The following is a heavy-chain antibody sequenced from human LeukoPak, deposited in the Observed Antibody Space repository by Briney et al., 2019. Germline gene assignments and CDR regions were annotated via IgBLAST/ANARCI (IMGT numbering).Heavy chain of an antibody. Sequence: VGSLRLSPAASGFTFSSYSMNWVRQAPGKGLEWVSSISSSSSYIYYADSVKGRFTISRDNAKNSLYLQMNSLRAEDTAVYYCARSMTTVTTFDYWGQGTLVTVSS. CDR3: ARSMTTVTTFDY. J-gene: IGHJ4*02. CDR1: GFTFSSYS. V-gene: IGHV3-21*01. CDR2: ISSSSSYI. D-gene: IGHD4-17*01.